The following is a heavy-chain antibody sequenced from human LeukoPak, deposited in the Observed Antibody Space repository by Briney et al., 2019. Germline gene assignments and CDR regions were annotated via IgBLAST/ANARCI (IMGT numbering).Heavy chain of an antibody. V-gene: IGHV3-48*03. J-gene: IGHJ4*02. CDR3: ARDHNDYVWGSNPY. Sequence: GGSLRLSCAASGFTFSSYEMNWVRQAPVKGLEWVSYISSSGSTIYYADSVKGRFTISRDNAKNSLYLQMNSLRAEDTAVYYCARDHNDYVWGSNPYWGQGTLVTVSS. D-gene: IGHD3-16*01. CDR1: GFTFSSYE. CDR2: ISSSGSTI.